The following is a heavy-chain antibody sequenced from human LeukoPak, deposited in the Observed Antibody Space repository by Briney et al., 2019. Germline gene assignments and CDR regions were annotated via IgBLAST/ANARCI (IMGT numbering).Heavy chain of an antibody. Sequence: NPGGSLRLSCAASGIIFTDYYMSWIRQAPGKGLEWLSFISSTGSTKYYADSVKGRFTVSRDNAKNLLFLQMNSLRAEDTAVYYCARDGIGGDFWSGYPYYFDYWGQGTLVTVSS. CDR3: ARDGIGGDFWSGYPYYFDY. J-gene: IGHJ4*02. D-gene: IGHD3-3*01. CDR2: ISSTGSTK. V-gene: IGHV3-11*01. CDR1: GIIFTDYY.